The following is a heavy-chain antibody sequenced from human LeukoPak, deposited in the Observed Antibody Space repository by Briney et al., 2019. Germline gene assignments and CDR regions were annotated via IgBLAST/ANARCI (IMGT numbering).Heavy chain of an antibody. CDR1: GFSFSSNW. D-gene: IGHD3-22*01. J-gene: IGHJ6*02. CDR2: IKQDGSDK. CDR3: ARKRITMIVVRIPYGMDV. Sequence: PGGSLRLSCEASGFSFSSNWMSWVRQAPGKGLEWVANIKQDGSDKYYADSVKGRFAISRDNARNSLYLQMNSLRAEDTAAYYCARKRITMIVVRIPYGMDVWGQGTTVTVSS. V-gene: IGHV3-7*01.